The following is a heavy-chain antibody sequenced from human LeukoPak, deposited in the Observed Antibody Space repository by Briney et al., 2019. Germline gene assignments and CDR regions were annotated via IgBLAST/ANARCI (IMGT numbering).Heavy chain of an antibody. CDR1: GFTFSNSA. V-gene: IGHV3-23*01. CDR3: ARDAYYYGSGSYYFDY. CDR2: IGGSGGST. J-gene: IGHJ4*02. D-gene: IGHD3-10*01. Sequence: GGSLRLSCAASGFTFSNSAMTWVRQAPGKGLEWVSAIGGSGGSTYYAHSVKGRFTISRDNSKNTLYLQMSSLRAEDTAVYYCARDAYYYGSGSYYFDYWGQGTLVTVSS.